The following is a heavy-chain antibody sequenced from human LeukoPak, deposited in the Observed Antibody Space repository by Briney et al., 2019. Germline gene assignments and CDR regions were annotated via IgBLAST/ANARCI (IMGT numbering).Heavy chain of an antibody. CDR3: ARGAHVRMYDSNHNCFDP. CDR1: GYTLTELS. Sequence: GASVKVSCKVSGYTLTELSMHWVRQAPGKGLEWMGGFDPEDGETIYAQKFQGRVTMTEDTSTDTAYMELSSLRSEDTAVYYCARGAHVRMYDSNHNCFDPWGQGTLVTVSS. J-gene: IGHJ5*02. D-gene: IGHD3-22*01. CDR2: FDPEDGET. V-gene: IGHV1-24*01.